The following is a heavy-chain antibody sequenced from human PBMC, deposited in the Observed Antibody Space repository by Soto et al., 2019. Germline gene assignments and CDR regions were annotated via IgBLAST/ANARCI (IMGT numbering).Heavy chain of an antibody. CDR3: ARVGAAYGMDV. CDR1: GGSISSGGYY. CDR2: IYYSGST. J-gene: IGHJ6*02. Sequence: PSETLSLTCTVAGGSISSGGYYWSWIRQHPGKGLEWIGYIYYSGSTYYNPSLKSRGTISVDTSQNQFSLKLSSVTAPDTAVYYCARVGAAYGMDVWGPGTTVTVSS. V-gene: IGHV4-31*03.